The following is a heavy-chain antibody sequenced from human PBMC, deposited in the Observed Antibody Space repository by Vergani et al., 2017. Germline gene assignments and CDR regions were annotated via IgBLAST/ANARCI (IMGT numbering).Heavy chain of an antibody. D-gene: IGHD6-13*01. V-gene: IGHV3-13*04. CDR2: IGTAGDT. Sequence: EVQLVESGGGLVQPGGSLRLSCAASGFTFSSYDMHWVRQATGKGLEWVSAIGTAGDTYYPGSVKGRFAISRDNSKNTLYLQMNSLRAEDTAVYYCARDRLVAGSPSYFDYWGQGTLVTVSS. J-gene: IGHJ4*02. CDR1: GFTFSSYD. CDR3: ARDRLVAGSPSYFDY.